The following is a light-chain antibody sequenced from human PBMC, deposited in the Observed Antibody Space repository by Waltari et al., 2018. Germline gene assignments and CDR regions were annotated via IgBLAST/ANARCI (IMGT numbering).Light chain of an antibody. Sequence: DIQMTQSPSTVSASVGETVTITCRASQTVSRHLAWYQQKPGKAPQLLIYKASNLQSGVPSRFSGSGSGTEFTLTISNLQPEDFVSYFCQQYDNYWTFGQGTKVELK. CDR1: QTVSRH. V-gene: IGKV1-5*03. CDR2: KAS. J-gene: IGKJ1*01. CDR3: QQYDNYWT.